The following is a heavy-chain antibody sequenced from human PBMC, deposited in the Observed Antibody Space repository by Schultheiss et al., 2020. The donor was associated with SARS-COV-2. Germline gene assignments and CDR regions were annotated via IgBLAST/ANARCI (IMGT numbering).Heavy chain of an antibody. Sequence: GGSLRLSCAASGFTFSSYWMSWVRQAPGKGLEWVANIKQDGSEKYYVDSVKGRFTISRDNAKNSLYLQMNSLRAEDTAVYYCARVHDFWSGYLSYYYYGMDVWGQGTTVTVAS. CDR1: GFTFSSYW. CDR2: IKQDGSEK. CDR3: ARVHDFWSGYLSYYYYGMDV. V-gene: IGHV3-7*01. J-gene: IGHJ6*02. D-gene: IGHD3-3*01.